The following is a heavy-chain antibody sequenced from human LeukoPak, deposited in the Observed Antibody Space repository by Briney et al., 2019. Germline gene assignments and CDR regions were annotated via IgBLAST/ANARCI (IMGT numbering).Heavy chain of an antibody. CDR2: IYSGGST. CDR3: ARGGGSSWYKAFDI. Sequence: GGSLRLSCAASGFTVSSNYMSWVRQAPGKGLEWVSVIYSGGSTYYADSVKGRFIISRDNSKNTLYLQMNSLRAEDTAVYYCARGGGSSWYKAFDIWGQGTMVTVSS. CDR1: GFTVSSNY. D-gene: IGHD6-13*01. V-gene: IGHV3-53*01. J-gene: IGHJ3*02.